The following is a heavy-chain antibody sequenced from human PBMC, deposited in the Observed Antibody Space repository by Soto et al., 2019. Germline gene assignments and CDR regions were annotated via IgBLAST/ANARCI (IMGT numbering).Heavy chain of an antibody. CDR2: IWYDGSNK. V-gene: IGHV3-33*01. CDR1: GFTFSSYG. J-gene: IGHJ6*02. Sequence: QVQLVESGGGVVQPGRSLRLSCAASGFTFSSYGMHWVRQAPGKGLEWVAVIWYDGSNKYYADSVKGRFTISRDNSKNTLYRQMNSLRAEDTAVYYCARERVTRDYYYGMDVWGQGTTVTVSS. CDR3: ARERVTRDYYYGMDV. D-gene: IGHD2-21*02.